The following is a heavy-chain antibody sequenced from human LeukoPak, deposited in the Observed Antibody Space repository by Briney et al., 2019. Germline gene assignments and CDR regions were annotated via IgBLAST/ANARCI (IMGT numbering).Heavy chain of an antibody. CDR1: GLIFSNYV. CDR3: AQHLPTASPPFDY. J-gene: IGHJ4*02. D-gene: IGHD4-17*01. CDR2: IGGSGDTT. V-gene: IGHV3-23*01. Sequence: GGSLRLSCVASGLIFSNYVMSWVRQAPGKGLKWVSSIGGSGDTTYYADSVKGRFTICRDNSKNTLYLQMTSLIVEETAVYYCAQHLPTASPPFDYWGQGPLVTVSP.